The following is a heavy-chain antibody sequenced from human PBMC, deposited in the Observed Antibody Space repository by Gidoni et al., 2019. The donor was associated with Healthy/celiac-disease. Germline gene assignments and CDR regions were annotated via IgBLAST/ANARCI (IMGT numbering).Heavy chain of an antibody. Sequence: EVQLVESGGGLVQPGGSLRLSCAASGFTFSSYDMHWVRQATGKGLEWVSAIGTAGDTYYPGSVKGRFTISRENAKNSLYLQMNSLRAGDTAVYYCARACSSTSCLYDYWGQGTLVTVSS. CDR3: ARACSSTSCLYDY. J-gene: IGHJ4*02. D-gene: IGHD2-2*01. CDR2: IGTAGDT. V-gene: IGHV3-13*01. CDR1: GFTFSSYD.